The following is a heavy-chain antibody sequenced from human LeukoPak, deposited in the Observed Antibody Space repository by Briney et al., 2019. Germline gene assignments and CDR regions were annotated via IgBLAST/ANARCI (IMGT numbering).Heavy chain of an antibody. CDR3: ARDLIDYHYGMDV. Sequence: SETLSLTCTVSGGSISSYYGSWLRQPPGEGLEWVGYIYYRGSTNYNPPLKSRVTISVDTSKNQFSLKLSSVTAADTAVYYCARDLIDYHYGMDVWGQGTTVTVSS. V-gene: IGHV4-59*01. CDR2: IYYRGST. CDR1: GGSISSYY. D-gene: IGHD3-22*01. J-gene: IGHJ6*02.